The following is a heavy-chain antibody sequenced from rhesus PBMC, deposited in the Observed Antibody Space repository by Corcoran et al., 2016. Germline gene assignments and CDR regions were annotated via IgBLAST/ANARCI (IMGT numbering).Heavy chain of an antibody. CDR3: AKGGFGWNRDRFDL. CDR2: ISYTGDTT. J-gene: IGHJ5-1*01. CDR1: RFPFSCFA. V-gene: IGHV3S5*01. D-gene: IGHD1-20*01. Sequence: QLVGTGGGLVQPGGSLRLSCEASRFPFSCFAMCWVRQAPGKGREWVSGISYTGDTTFYADSVKGRFTISRDNSRDTISLQMNSLRTEDTAMYFCAKGGFGWNRDRFDLWGAGVVVTVSS.